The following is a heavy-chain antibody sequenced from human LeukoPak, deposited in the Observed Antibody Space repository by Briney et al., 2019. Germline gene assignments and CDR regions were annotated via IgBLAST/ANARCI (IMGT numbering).Heavy chain of an antibody. CDR2: IYYSGST. Sequence: KSSETLSLTCTVSGGSINSYYWSWIRQPPGKGLEWIGYIYYSGSTNYNPSLKSRVTISVDTSQNQFSLRLSSVTAADTAVYYCARDSYYYDSSTYRVFDYWGQGTLVTVSS. CDR3: ARDSYYYDSSTYRVFDY. J-gene: IGHJ4*02. D-gene: IGHD3-22*01. V-gene: IGHV4-59*01. CDR1: GGSINSYY.